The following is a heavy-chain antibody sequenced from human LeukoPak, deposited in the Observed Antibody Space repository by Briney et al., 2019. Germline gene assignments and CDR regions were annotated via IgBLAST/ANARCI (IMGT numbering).Heavy chain of an antibody. V-gene: IGHV1-2*02. D-gene: IGHD6-19*01. J-gene: IGHJ4*02. Sequence: ASVKVSCKASGYTFTGYYLHWVRQAPGHGLEWMGWINPNSGGTNYAQKFQSRVTMTRDTSISTAYMELSRLRSDDTAVYYCARAYSSGWWGFDYWGQGTLVTVSS. CDR1: GYTFTGYY. CDR2: INPNSGGT. CDR3: ARAYSSGWWGFDY.